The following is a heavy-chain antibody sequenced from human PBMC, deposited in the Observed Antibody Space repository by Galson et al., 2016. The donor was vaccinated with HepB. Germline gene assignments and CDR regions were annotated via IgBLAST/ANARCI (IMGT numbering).Heavy chain of an antibody. CDR1: GFTFSSYG. CDR2: IWYDGSNK. Sequence: SLRLSCAASGFTFSSYGMHWVRQAPGKGLEWVAVIWYDGSNKYYADSVKGRFTISRDNSKNTLYLQMNSLRGEDPALYSCARSGGFRSGYSGYGMDVWGQGTTVTVSS. J-gene: IGHJ6*02. CDR3: ARSGGFRSGYSGYGMDV. D-gene: IGHD3-3*01. V-gene: IGHV3-33*01.